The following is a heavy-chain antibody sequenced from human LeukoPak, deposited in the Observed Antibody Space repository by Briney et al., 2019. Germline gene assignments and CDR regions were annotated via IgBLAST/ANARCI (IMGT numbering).Heavy chain of an antibody. CDR2: IYHSGST. CDR1: GGSISSGGYS. V-gene: IGHV4-30-2*01. D-gene: IGHD3-10*01. J-gene: IGHJ4*02. Sequence: PSETLSLTCAVSGGSISSGGYSWSWIRQPPGKGLEWIGYIYHSGSTYYNPSLKSRVTISVDRSKNQFSLKLSPVTAADTAVYYCARCIKGGHFDYWGQGTLVTVSS. CDR3: ARCIKGGHFDY.